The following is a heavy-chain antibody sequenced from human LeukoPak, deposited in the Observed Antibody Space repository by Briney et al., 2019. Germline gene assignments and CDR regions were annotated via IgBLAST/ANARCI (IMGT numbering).Heavy chain of an antibody. D-gene: IGHD2-2*01. J-gene: IGHJ3*02. V-gene: IGHV1-8*01. CDR3: ARRVGRPDVFGI. CDR1: GCTFTSYD. CDR2: MNPNSGNT. Sequence: GASVKVSCKASGCTFTSYDINWVRQASGQGLEWMGWMNPNSGNTGYAQKFQGRVTMTRDTSISTAYMELSSLRSEDTAVYYCARRVGRPDVFGIWGQGTMVTVSS.